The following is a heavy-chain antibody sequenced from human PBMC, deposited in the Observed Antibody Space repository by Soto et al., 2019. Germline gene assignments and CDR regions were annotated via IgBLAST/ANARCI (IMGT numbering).Heavy chain of an antibody. Sequence: DVQLAESGGGLVQPGGSLRLSCVASGFPYSVYSMDWVRQVPGKGLEWLAYVSPGGDTVYYADSVNGRFFISRDTPRNSVFLPMNSLRHEDTAVYYCVRGSRANCFDLWGPGTVVTVSS. CDR3: VRGSRANCFDL. CDR1: GFPYSVYS. V-gene: IGHV3-48*02. J-gene: IGHJ3*01. CDR2: VSPGGDTV.